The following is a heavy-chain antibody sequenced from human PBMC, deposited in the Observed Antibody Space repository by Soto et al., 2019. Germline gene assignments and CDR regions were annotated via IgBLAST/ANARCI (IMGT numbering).Heavy chain of an antibody. Sequence: VGSLRLSCAASGFTFSSYSMNWVRQAPGKGLEWVSYISSSSSTIYYADSVKGRFTISRDNAKNSLYLQMNSLRDEDTAVYYCARDDCSSTSCLYYYYGMDVWGQGTTVTVSS. D-gene: IGHD2-2*01. CDR2: ISSSSSTI. V-gene: IGHV3-48*02. CDR3: ARDDCSSTSCLYYYYGMDV. CDR1: GFTFSSYS. J-gene: IGHJ6*02.